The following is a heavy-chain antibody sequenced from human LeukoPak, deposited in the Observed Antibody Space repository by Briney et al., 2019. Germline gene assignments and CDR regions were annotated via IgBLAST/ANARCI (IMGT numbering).Heavy chain of an antibody. J-gene: IGHJ4*02. CDR1: GYSINSDYY. CDR3: AREPVAGHYFDY. V-gene: IGHV4-61*01. D-gene: IGHD6-19*01. CDR2: IYYSGST. Sequence: SETLSLTCTVSGYSINSDYYWGWIREPPGKGLEWIGYIYYSGSTNYNPSLKSRVTISVDTSKNQFSLKLSSVTAADTAVYYCAREPVAGHYFDYWGQGTLVTVSS.